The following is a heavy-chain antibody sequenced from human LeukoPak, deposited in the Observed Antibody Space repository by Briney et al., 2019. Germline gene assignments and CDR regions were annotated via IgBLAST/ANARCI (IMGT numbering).Heavy chain of an antibody. CDR1: GFAFSNSW. J-gene: IGHJ4*02. V-gene: IGHV3-7*01. CDR3: ARDSGHGGIFDY. D-gene: IGHD3-16*01. Sequence: GGSLRLSCAASGFAFSNSWMTWVRQPPGKGLEWVANINHDGSEKYYVDSMKGRFTISRDNVKNSLYLQVNSLRAEDTAVYYCARDSGHGGIFDYWGQGTLVTVSS. CDR2: INHDGSEK.